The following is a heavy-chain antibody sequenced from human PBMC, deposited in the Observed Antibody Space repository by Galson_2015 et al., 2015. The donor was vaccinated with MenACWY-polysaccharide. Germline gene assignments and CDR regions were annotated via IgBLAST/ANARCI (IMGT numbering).Heavy chain of an antibody. D-gene: IGHD6-13*01. Sequence: CLRLSCAAAGFTFGTSSMTCGRQAPGTRLEWVSYINAGRSTIYSAGSVMGRFPISRDNAKNSLYLQMNSLRDDDTAVYYCARDSGIAGADDYWGQGTLVTISS. CDR3: ARDSGIAGADDY. V-gene: IGHV3-48*02. CDR1: GFTFGTSS. CDR2: INAGRSTI. J-gene: IGHJ4*02.